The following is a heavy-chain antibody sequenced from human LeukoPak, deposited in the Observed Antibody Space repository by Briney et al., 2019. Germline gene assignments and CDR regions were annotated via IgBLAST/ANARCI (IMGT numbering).Heavy chain of an antibody. CDR3: AKSVYYCSSTSCSNYYYYGMDV. CDR1: GFTFSSYA. J-gene: IGHJ6*02. D-gene: IGHD2-2*01. V-gene: IGHV3-23*01. CDR2: ISGSGGST. Sequence: GGSLRRSCAASGFTFSSYAMSWVRQAPGKGLEWVSAISGSGGSTYYADSVKGRFTISRDDSKNTLYLQMNSLRAEGTAVYYCAKSVYYCSSTSCSNYYYYGMDVWGQGTTVTVSS.